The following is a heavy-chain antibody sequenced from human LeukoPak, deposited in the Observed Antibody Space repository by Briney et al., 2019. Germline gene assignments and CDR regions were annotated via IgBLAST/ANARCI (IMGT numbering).Heavy chain of an antibody. CDR3: ASPRAGTTRDLDY. D-gene: IGHD1-1*01. CDR1: GFTFNTYT. Sequence: GGSLRLSCAASGFTFNTYTMNWVRQAPGKGLEWVSSISSSSYIYYADSVKGRFTISRDNAKNSLFLQMNSLRAEDTALYYCASPRAGTTRDLDYWGQGTLVTVPS. CDR2: ISSSSYI. J-gene: IGHJ4*02. V-gene: IGHV3-21*01.